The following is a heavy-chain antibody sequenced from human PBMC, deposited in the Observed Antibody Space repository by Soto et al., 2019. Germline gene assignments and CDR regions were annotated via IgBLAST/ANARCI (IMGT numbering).Heavy chain of an antibody. V-gene: IGHV4-34*01. Sequence: SETLSLTCAVYGGSFSGYYWSWIRQPPGKGLEWFGEINHSGSTNYNPSLKSRVTISVDTSKNQFSLKLSSVTAADTAVYYCARDYYGSGSYYIILEPNGMDGRGQGTTVTVSS. CDR1: GGSFSGYY. J-gene: IGHJ6*02. CDR2: INHSGST. CDR3: ARDYYGSGSYYIILEPNGMDG. D-gene: IGHD3-10*01.